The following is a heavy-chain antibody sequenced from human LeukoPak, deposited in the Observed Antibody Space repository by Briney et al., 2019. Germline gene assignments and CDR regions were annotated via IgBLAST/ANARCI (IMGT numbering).Heavy chain of an antibody. D-gene: IGHD3-22*01. CDR1: GGSFSGYY. V-gene: IGHV4-34*01. Sequence: SETLSLTCAVYGGSFSGYYWGWIRQPPGKWLEWIGTIHHSGSTYYNPSLKSRVTISVDTSKNQFSLKLSSVTAADTAVYYCARDRGYYDSSGPLYYFDYWGQGTLVTVSS. CDR2: IHHSGST. J-gene: IGHJ4*02. CDR3: ARDRGYYDSSGPLYYFDY.